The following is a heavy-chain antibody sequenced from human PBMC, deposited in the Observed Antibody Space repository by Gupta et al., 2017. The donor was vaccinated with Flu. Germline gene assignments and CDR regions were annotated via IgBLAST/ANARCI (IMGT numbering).Heavy chain of an antibody. J-gene: IGHJ6*02. CDR2: IYSGGST. CDR3: AAPQGIAVAGNLIHYYYYGMDV. V-gene: IGHV3-66*02. D-gene: IGHD6-19*01. CDR1: GFTVSSNY. Sequence: EVQLVESGGGLVQPGGSLRLSCAASGFTVSSNYMSWVRQAPGKGLEWVSVIYSGGSTYYADSVKGRFTISRDNSKNTLYLQMNSLRAEDTAVYYCAAPQGIAVAGNLIHYYYYGMDVWGQGTTVTVSS.